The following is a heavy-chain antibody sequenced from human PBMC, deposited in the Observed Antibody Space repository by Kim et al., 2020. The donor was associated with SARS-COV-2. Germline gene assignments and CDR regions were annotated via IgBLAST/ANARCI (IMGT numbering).Heavy chain of an antibody. CDR3: ARDNFEDYDFWSGYSYPSPYFDY. CDR2: IKQDGSEK. CDR1: GFTFSSYW. J-gene: IGHJ4*02. D-gene: IGHD3-3*01. V-gene: IGHV3-7*01. Sequence: LSLTCAASGFTFSSYWMSWVRQAPGKGLEWVANIKQDGSEKYYVDSVKGRFTISRDNAKNSLYLQMNSLRAEDTAVYYCARDNFEDYDFWSGYSYPSPYFDYWGQGTLVTVSS.